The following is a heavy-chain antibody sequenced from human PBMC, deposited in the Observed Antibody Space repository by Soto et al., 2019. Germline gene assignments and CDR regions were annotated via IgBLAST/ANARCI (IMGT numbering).Heavy chain of an antibody. J-gene: IGHJ5*02. CDR2: IWYDGSDK. Sequence: SLRLSCVTSGFTFSGFVMQWVRQAPGKGLEWVAVIWYDGSDKYYADSVKGRFTISRDDSKNTLYLEMNSLRAEDTAVYYCVRGSSCTTTTCYNLAWFAPWGQGTLVTVSS. D-gene: IGHD2-2*02. CDR1: GFTFSGFV. CDR3: VRGSSCTTTTCYNLAWFAP. V-gene: IGHV3-33*01.